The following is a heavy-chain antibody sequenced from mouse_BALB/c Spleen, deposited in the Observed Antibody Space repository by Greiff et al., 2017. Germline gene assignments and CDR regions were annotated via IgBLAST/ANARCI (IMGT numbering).Heavy chain of an antibody. CDR3: ARGAMITTGPFAY. J-gene: IGHJ3*01. CDR2: ISSGGST. CDR1: GFTFSSYA. Sequence: EVHLVESGGGLVKPGGSLKLSCAASGFTFSSYAMSWVRQTPEKRLEWVASISSGGSTYYPDSVKGRFTISRDNARNILYLQMSSLRSEDTAMYYCARGAMITTGPFAYWGQGTLVTVSA. V-gene: IGHV5-6-5*01. D-gene: IGHD2-4*01.